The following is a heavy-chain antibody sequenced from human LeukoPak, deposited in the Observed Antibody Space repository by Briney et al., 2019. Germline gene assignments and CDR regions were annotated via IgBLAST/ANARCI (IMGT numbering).Heavy chain of an antibody. CDR2: INPNSGGT. V-gene: IGHV1-2*04. CDR3: ARDKSSSWYGSYCYYGMDV. J-gene: IGHJ6*02. CDR1: GYTFTGYY. Sequence: ASVKVSCKASGYTFTGYYMHWVRQAPGQGLEWMGWINPNSGGTNYAQKFQGWVTMTRDTSISTAYMELSRLRSDDTAVYYCARDKSSSWYGSYCYYGMDVWGQGTTVTVSS. D-gene: IGHD6-13*01.